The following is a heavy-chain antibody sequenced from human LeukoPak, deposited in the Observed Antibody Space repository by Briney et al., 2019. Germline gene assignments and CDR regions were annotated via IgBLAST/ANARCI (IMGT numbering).Heavy chain of an antibody. J-gene: IGHJ4*02. CDR1: GGSISGYY. Sequence: SETLSLTCTVSGGSISGYYWSWIRQPPGKGLEWIGYIYSSGSTNYNPSLKSRVTMSVDTSKNQFSLKLSSVTAADTAVYYCARDFSFHCSSTSCYNDVFDYWGQGTLVTVSS. V-gene: IGHV4-59*12. CDR2: IYSSGST. CDR3: ARDFSFHCSSTSCYNDVFDY. D-gene: IGHD2-2*02.